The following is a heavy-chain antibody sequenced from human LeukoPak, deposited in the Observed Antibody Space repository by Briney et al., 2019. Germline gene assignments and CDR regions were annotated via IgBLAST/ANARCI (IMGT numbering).Heavy chain of an antibody. J-gene: IGHJ4*02. CDR2: ISSSSSYI. D-gene: IGHD2-15*01. Sequence: GGSLRLSCAASGFTFSNYEMNWVRQAPGKGLQWVSSISSSSSYISYADSVKGRFTISRDNAKNSLYLHMNSLRAEDTALYYCAREQDREASATIVGDYWGQGTLVTVSS. CDR1: GFTFSNYE. CDR3: AREQDREASATIVGDY. V-gene: IGHV3-21*01.